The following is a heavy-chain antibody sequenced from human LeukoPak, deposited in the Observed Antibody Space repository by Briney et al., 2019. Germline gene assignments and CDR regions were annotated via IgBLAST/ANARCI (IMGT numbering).Heavy chain of an antibody. CDR1: GGSFGNYY. D-gene: IGHD1-14*01. V-gene: IGHV4-59*01. J-gene: IGHJ3*02. CDR2: IYDSGTT. Sequence: SETLSLTCTVSGGSFGNYYWSWIRQPPGKGLEWIAYIYDSGTTNYNPSLKSRVTISVDTSKNQFSLKLSSVTAADTAVYYCARGTMLGSDAFDIWGQGTMVTVSS. CDR3: ARGTMLGSDAFDI.